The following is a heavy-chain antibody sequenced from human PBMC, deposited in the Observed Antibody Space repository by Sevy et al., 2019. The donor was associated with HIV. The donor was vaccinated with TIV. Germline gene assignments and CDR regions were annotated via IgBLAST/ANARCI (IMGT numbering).Heavy chain of an antibody. Sequence: SETLSLTCAVYGGSFSGFYWSWIRQPPGKGLEWIGEINHSGGTNYNPSLKSRVTISVDTSKNQFSLKLNSVSAADTAVYYCARHCTGSSCSHAFDIWGQGTMVTVSS. CDR2: INHSGGT. CDR3: ARHCTGSSCSHAFDI. D-gene: IGHD2-15*01. V-gene: IGHV4-34*01. CDR1: GGSFSGFY. J-gene: IGHJ3*02.